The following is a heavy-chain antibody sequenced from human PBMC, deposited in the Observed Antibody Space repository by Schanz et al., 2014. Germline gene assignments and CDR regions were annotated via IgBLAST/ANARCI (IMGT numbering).Heavy chain of an antibody. D-gene: IGHD1-1*01. CDR2: FT. Sequence: QVQVVQSGPEVKDPGTSVKVSCKASGYSFSAYYIHWMRQAPGQGLEWLGRFTHISQKFQGRVTMTRDPSSTTAYMELNSLRSDDTAVYYCVRELSGGTFDYWGQGALVTVSS. V-gene: IGHV1-2*06. CDR1: GYSFSAYY. J-gene: IGHJ4*02. CDR3: VRELSGGTFDY.